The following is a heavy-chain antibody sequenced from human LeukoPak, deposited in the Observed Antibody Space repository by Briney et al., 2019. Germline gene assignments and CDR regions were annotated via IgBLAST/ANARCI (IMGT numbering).Heavy chain of an antibody. D-gene: IGHD1-1*01. V-gene: IGHV3-53*01. CDR1: GFTVSSNY. Sequence: GGSLRLSCAASGFTVSSNYMSWVRQAPGKGLEWVSVIYRGGSTYYADSVKGRFTISRDNAKNSVYLQMNSLRVEDTAVYYCARKTFGTVYFDYWGQGILVTVSS. CDR3: ARKTFGTVYFDY. CDR2: IYRGGST. J-gene: IGHJ4*02.